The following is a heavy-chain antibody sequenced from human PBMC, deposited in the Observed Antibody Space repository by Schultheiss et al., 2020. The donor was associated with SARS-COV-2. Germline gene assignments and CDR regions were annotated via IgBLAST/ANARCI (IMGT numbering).Heavy chain of an antibody. CDR1: GGSVSSGNYY. Sequence: SETLSLTCTVSGGSVSSGNYYWSWIRQPAGKGLEWIGRIYTSGSTSYNPSLKSRVTISVDTSKNQFSLKLSSVTAADTAVYYCARGSGSIDYWGQGTLVTVSS. CDR2: IYTSGST. J-gene: IGHJ4*02. V-gene: IGHV4-61*02. CDR3: ARGSGSIDY. D-gene: IGHD1-26*01.